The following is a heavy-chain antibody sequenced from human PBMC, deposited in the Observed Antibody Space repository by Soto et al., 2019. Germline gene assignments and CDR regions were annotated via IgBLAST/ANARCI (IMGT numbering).Heavy chain of an antibody. V-gene: IGHV1-69*01. CDR3: ARSQGSSTSLEIYYYYYYGMDV. CDR2: INPISETT. J-gene: IGHJ6*02. Sequence: QVQLVQSGAEVKKPGSSVKVSCKASGGTFSSYAISWVRQAPGQGLEWMGGINPISETTNYAQKLQGRVTITADESKSTAYMELSSLRSEDTAVYYCARSQGSSTSLEIYYYYYYGMDVWGQGTTVTVSS. CDR1: GGTFSSYA. D-gene: IGHD2-2*01.